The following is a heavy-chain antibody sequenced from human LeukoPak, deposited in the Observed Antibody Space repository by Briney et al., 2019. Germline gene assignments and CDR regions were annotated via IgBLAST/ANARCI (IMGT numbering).Heavy chain of an antibody. CDR1: GYTFTSYA. V-gene: IGHV1-3*01. D-gene: IGHD3-10*01. CDR2: INAGNGNT. CDR3: AREVSVGEWFGELLSGYYYGMDV. J-gene: IGHJ6*02. Sequence: ASVKVSCKASGYTFTSYAMHWVRQAPGQRLEWMGWINAGNGNTKYSQKFQGRVTITRDTSASTAYMELSSLRSEDTAVYYCAREVSVGEWFGELLSGYYYGMDVWGQGTTVTVSS.